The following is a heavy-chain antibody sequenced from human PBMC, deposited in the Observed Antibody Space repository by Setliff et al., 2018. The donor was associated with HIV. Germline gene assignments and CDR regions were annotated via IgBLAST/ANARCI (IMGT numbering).Heavy chain of an antibody. D-gene: IGHD2-21*01. V-gene: IGHV4-4*09. CDR2: ISSSGTT. J-gene: IGHJ4*02. CDR3: ARLGGAIDDGGSSPRLDF. CDR1: DDSFSNYD. Sequence: SETLSLTCVVSDDSFSNYDWTWIRQSPGKALEWIGYISSSGTTNYNPSLRSRVTISMETSNTRFSLWLRSATAADTATYFCARLGGAIDDGGSSPRLDFWGQGMLVTVSS.